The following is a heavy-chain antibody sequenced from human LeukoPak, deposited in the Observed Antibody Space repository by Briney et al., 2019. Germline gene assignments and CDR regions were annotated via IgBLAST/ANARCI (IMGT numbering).Heavy chain of an antibody. D-gene: IGHD2-2*01. CDR1: GFIFSSYA. J-gene: IGHJ4*02. CDR2: ISSNEDST. CDR3: AGRSCSSTRCYQFDY. V-gene: IGHV3-64*01. Sequence: QAGGSLRLSCTASGFIFSSYAMHWVRQAPGKGLEYVSAISSNEDSTYYANSVKGRFTISRDNSKNTVYLQMGSLRAEDMAVYYCAGRSCSSTRCYQFDYWGQGTLVTVSS.